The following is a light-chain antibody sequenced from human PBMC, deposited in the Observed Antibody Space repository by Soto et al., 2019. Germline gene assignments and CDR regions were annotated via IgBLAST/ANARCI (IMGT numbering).Light chain of an antibody. Sequence: SVLAQPAPRSGSPGQSITISCTWNRSYVGAYNSVSWYQQHPGKAPKLIIYDVSTRPSGISDRFSGSKSGNTASLTISGLQAEDESDYYCSSYTTSVTYVFGTGTKVTVL. CDR1: RSYVGAYNS. J-gene: IGLJ1*01. CDR3: SSYTTSVTYV. CDR2: DVS. V-gene: IGLV2-14*01.